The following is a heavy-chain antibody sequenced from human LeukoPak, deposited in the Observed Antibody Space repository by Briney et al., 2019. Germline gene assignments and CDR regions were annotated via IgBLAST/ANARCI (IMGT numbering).Heavy chain of an antibody. CDR2: INHSGST. Sequence: PSETLSLTCAVYGGSFSGYYWSWIRQPPGKGLEWIGEINHSGSTNYNPSLKGRVTISVDTSKNQFSLKLSSVTAADTAVYYCGRVNYYGSGSYYKGGMDVWGKGTTVTVSS. J-gene: IGHJ6*04. D-gene: IGHD3-10*01. CDR3: GRVNYYGSGSYYKGGMDV. CDR1: GGSFSGYY. V-gene: IGHV4-34*01.